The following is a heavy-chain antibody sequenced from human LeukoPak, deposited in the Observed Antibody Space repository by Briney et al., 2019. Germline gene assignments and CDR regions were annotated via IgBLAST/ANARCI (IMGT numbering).Heavy chain of an antibody. CDR3: ATRITPYYFDF. D-gene: IGHD2-15*01. CDR2: IYYSGST. J-gene: IGHJ4*02. CDR1: GGSISSSSYC. V-gene: IGHV4-39*01. Sequence: SETLSLTCTVSGGSISSSSYCWGWIRQSPGKGLEWIGNIYYSGSTYYNPSLKSRVTISVDTSKNQFSLKLSSVTAADTAVYYCATRITPYYFDFWGQGTLVTVSS.